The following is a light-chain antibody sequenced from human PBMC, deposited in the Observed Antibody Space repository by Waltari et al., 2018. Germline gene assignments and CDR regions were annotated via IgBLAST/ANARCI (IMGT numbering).Light chain of an antibody. V-gene: IGLV2-23*02. CDR3: CSYAGSSTFVV. CDR1: SSDVGSYNL. J-gene: IGLJ2*01. Sequence: QSALTQPASVSGSPGQSITISCTGTSSDVGSYNLVPWYQQHPGKAPKLMVYEVSKRPSGVSNPFSGSKSGNTASLTISGLQAEDEADYYCCSYAGSSTFVVFGGGTKLTVL. CDR2: EVS.